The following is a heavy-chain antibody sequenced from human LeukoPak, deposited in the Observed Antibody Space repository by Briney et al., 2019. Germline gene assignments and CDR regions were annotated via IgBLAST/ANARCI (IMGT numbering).Heavy chain of an antibody. CDR3: ARDSGLRYFDWLYPEPDYYYYGMDV. J-gene: IGHJ6*02. Sequence: ASVKVSCTASGYTFTSYGISWVRQAPGQGLEWMGWISAYNGNTNYAQKLQGRVTMTTDTSTSTAYMELRSLRSDDTAVYYCARDSGLRYFDWLYPEPDYYYYGMDVWGQGTTVTVSS. D-gene: IGHD3-9*01. CDR1: GYTFTSYG. V-gene: IGHV1-18*01. CDR2: ISAYNGNT.